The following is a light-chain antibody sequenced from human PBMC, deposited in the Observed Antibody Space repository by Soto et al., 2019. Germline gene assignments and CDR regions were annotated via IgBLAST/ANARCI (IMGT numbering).Light chain of an antibody. CDR2: TAS. V-gene: IGKV1-39*01. J-gene: IGKJ5*01. CDR1: QSISNY. Sequence: DIQMTQSPSSLSASVGDRVTITCRASQSISNYLNWYQQKPGKAPNLLIYTASRLKNGVPSRFSGSGSGTYFTLTISSLQPEDFATYYCQQSYSSLSITFGQGTRLEIK. CDR3: QQSYSSLSIT.